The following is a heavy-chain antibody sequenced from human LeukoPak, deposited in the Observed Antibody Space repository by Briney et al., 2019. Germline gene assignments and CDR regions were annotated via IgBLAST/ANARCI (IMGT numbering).Heavy chain of an antibody. D-gene: IGHD6-19*01. J-gene: IGHJ4*02. CDR3: ARVDASVAGLFY. Sequence: GGSLRLSCAASRFTFSSYSMNWVRQAPGKGLEWVSSISSSSSYIYYADSVKGRFTISRDNAKNSLYLQMNSRRAEDTAVYYCARVDASVAGLFYWGQGTLVTVSS. CDR1: RFTFSSYS. V-gene: IGHV3-21*01. CDR2: ISSSSSYI.